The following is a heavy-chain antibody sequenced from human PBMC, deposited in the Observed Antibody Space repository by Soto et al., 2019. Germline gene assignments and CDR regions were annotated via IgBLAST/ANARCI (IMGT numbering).Heavy chain of an antibody. CDR3: ARGPRTTSHY. Sequence: SQTLSLTGAVSGGSVSSDDIAWNWLRQSPRRGLEWLGRSYYRSKWYNEYAVAVRSRITINLDTSKNQFSLQLNSVTPEDTAVYYCARGPRTTSHYSGQGPQLTLSS. J-gene: IGHJ4*02. CDR2: SYYRSKWYN. CDR1: GGSVSSDDIA. V-gene: IGHV6-1*01.